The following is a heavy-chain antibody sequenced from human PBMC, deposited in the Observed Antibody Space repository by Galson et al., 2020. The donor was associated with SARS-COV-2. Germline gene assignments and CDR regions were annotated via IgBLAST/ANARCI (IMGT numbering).Heavy chain of an antibody. CDR1: GFVLRNEP. CDR2: IRAEGVA. CDR3: ARDTSYAFDY. V-gene: IGHV3-48*01. Sequence: GGSLRLSCAASGFVLRNEPMNWVRQPQGKGLEWISKIRAEGVAYYADAVRGRFTTSRDNAKNSLYLQMDSRRAEDTAVYYCARDTSYAFDYWGQGILVTVSS. D-gene: IGHD5-18*01. J-gene: IGHJ4*02.